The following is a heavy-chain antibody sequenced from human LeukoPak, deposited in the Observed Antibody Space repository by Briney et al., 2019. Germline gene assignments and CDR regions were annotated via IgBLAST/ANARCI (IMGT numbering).Heavy chain of an antibody. J-gene: IGHJ3*02. Sequence: LPSETLSLTCAVYGGSFSGCYWSWVRQAPGKGLEWVSAISGGGGNTYYADSVKGRFTISRDNSKNTLYLQMNSLRAEDTAVYYCGKNRYSGSLSPFDIWGQGTMVTVSS. CDR2: ISGGGGNT. CDR1: GGSFSGCY. D-gene: IGHD1-26*01. CDR3: GKNRYSGSLSPFDI. V-gene: IGHV3-23*01.